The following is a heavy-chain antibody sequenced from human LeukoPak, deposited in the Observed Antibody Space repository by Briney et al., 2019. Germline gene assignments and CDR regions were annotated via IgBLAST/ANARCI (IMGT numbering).Heavy chain of an antibody. Sequence: ASVKVSCKASGYTFTGHYMNWVRLAPGQGLEWMGWINPTGGTTYAQRFQDRVTMTRDTSINTAYMELSGLRSDDTAVYYCARDLGWSSSHWGQGTLVTVSS. V-gene: IGHV1-2*02. CDR1: GYTFTGHY. CDR3: ARDLGWSSSH. J-gene: IGHJ4*02. CDR2: INPTGGT. D-gene: IGHD6-6*01.